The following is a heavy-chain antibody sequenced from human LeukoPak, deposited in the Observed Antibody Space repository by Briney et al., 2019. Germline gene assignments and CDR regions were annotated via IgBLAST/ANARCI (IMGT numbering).Heavy chain of an antibody. J-gene: IGHJ4*02. V-gene: IGHV5-51*01. Sequence: LGESLKISCKGSGYRFTNYWIGWVRQMPGKGLEWMGIVYPGDSDTRYSPPFQGQVTMSADKSISTAYLQWSSLKASDTAMYYCARQGSDCSGGSCYSGYFDYWGQGTLVTVSS. D-gene: IGHD2-15*01. CDR1: GYRFTNYW. CDR3: ARQGSDCSGGSCYSGYFDY. CDR2: VYPGDSDT.